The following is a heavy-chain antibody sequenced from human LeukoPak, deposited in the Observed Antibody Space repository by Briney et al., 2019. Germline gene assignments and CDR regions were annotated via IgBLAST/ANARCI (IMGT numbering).Heavy chain of an antibody. CDR3: ARGRGVDY. V-gene: IGHV3-7*01. Sequence: GGSLRLSCEASGFIFSDYWMSWVRQAPGNGLEWVANIKQDGSEKYYVDSVKGRFTISRDNAKNSLYLQMNSLRAEDTAVYYCARGRGVDYWGQGTLVTVSS. CDR1: GFIFSDYW. D-gene: IGHD1-26*01. CDR2: IKQDGSEK. J-gene: IGHJ4*02.